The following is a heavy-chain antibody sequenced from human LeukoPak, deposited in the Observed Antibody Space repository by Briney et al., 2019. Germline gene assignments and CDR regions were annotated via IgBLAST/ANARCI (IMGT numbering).Heavy chain of an antibody. CDR3: ARGRSGSSWYIDYYYYMDV. CDR1: GYTFTSYD. J-gene: IGHJ6*03. D-gene: IGHD6-13*01. CDR2: MNPNSGNT. Sequence: ASVKVSCKASGYTFTSYDINWVRQATGQGLEWMGWMNPNSGNTGYAQKFQGRVTITRNTSISTAYMELSSLRSEDTAVYYCARGRSGSSWYIDYYYYMDVWGKGTTVTVSS. V-gene: IGHV1-8*03.